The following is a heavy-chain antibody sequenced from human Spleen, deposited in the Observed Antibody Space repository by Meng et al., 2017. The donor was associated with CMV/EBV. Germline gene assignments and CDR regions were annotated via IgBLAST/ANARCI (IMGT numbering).Heavy chain of an antibody. Sequence: SVKVSCKASGYNFTGYYIHWVRQAPGQGLEWMGGIIPIFGTANYAQKFQGRVTITTDESTSTAYMELSSLRSEDTAVYYCARGVLWFGKDTWLDYWGQGTLVTVSS. D-gene: IGHD3-10*01. V-gene: IGHV1-69*05. CDR1: GYNFTGYY. CDR2: IIPIFGTA. J-gene: IGHJ4*02. CDR3: ARGVLWFGKDTWLDY.